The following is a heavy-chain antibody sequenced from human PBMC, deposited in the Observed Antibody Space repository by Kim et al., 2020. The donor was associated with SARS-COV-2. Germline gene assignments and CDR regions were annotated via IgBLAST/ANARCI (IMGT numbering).Heavy chain of an antibody. J-gene: IGHJ6*02. D-gene: IGHD3-22*01. Sequence: SETLSLTCAVYGGSFSGYYWSWIRQPPGKGLEWIGEINHSGSTNYNPSLKSRVTISVDTSKNQFSLKLSSVTAADTAVYYCARGRFLPPTIHDSSGYYPANYYYYYGMDVWGQGTTVTVSS. CDR1: GGSFSGYY. CDR3: ARGRFLPPTIHDSSGYYPANYYYYYGMDV. CDR2: INHSGST. V-gene: IGHV4-34*01.